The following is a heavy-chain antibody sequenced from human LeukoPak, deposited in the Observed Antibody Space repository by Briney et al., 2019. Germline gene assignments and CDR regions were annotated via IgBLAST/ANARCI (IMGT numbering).Heavy chain of an antibody. Sequence: SETLSLTCTVSGGSISSGHYWWAWLRQSPGQGLDWIGSVFYSGNTHYKPSLQSRVFISVDTSKNQFSLEFNSVTDADTAVYYCARQRGVGSWSFDYWGQGTLVPVSS. J-gene: IGHJ4*02. CDR3: ARQRGVGSWSFDY. CDR2: VFYSGNT. V-gene: IGHV4-39*01. CDR1: GGSISSGHYW. D-gene: IGHD2-15*01.